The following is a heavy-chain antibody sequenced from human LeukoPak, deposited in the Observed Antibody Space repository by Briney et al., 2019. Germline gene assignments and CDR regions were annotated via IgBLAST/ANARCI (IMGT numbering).Heavy chain of an antibody. CDR1: GGSFSGYY. CDR3: ARAYQYSSGWYRNGWFDP. CDR2: INHSGST. J-gene: IGHJ5*02. Sequence: SETLSLTCAVYGGSFSGYYWSWIRQPPGKGLDWIGEINHSGSTNYNPSLKSRVTISVHTSKNQFSLKLSSVTAADTAVYYCARAYQYSSGWYRNGWFDPWGQGTLVTVSS. D-gene: IGHD6-19*01. V-gene: IGHV4-34*01.